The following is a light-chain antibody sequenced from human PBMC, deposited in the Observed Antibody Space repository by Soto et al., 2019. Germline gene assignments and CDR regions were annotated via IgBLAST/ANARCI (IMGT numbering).Light chain of an antibody. J-gene: IGLJ3*02. CDR2: LNSDGSH. V-gene: IGLV4-69*01. CDR3: QTWGTGIEV. CDR1: SGHSSYT. Sequence: QLVLTQSPSASASPGASVKLTCTLSSGHSSYTIAWHQQQPEKGPRYLMTLNSDGSHSKGDGIPDRFSGSSSGAERYLSISSLQSEDEADYYCQTWGTGIEVFGGGTQLTVL.